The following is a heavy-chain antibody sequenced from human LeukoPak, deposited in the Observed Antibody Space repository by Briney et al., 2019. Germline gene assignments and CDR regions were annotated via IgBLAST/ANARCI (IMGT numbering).Heavy chain of an antibody. D-gene: IGHD4-17*01. CDR3: ARDVSDYGDYLYFDY. Sequence: GGSLRLSCAASGFTFSSYSMNWVRQAPGKGLEWVSSISSSSSYIYYADSVKGQFTISRDNAKNSLYLQMNSLRAEDTAVYYCARDVSDYGDYLYFDYWGQGTLVTVSS. V-gene: IGHV3-21*01. J-gene: IGHJ4*02. CDR2: ISSSSSYI. CDR1: GFTFSSYS.